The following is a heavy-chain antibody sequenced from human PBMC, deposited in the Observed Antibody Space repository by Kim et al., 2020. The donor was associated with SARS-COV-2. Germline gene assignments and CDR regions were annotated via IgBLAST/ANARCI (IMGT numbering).Heavy chain of an antibody. J-gene: IGHJ4*02. V-gene: IGHV3-30*04. CDR1: GFTFSSYA. Sequence: GGSLRLSCAASGFTFSSYAMHWVRQAPGKGLEWVAVISYDGSNKYYADSVKGRFTISRDNSKNTLYLQMNSLRAEDTAVYYCARDQKVRLLWFGELFPGPDYWGQGTLVTVSS. CDR3: ARDQKVRLLWFGELFPGPDY. D-gene: IGHD3-10*01. CDR2: ISYDGSNK.